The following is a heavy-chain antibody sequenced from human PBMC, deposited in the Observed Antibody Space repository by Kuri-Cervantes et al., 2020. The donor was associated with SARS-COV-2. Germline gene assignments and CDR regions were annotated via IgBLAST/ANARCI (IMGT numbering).Heavy chain of an antibody. J-gene: IGHJ4*02. Sequence: SETLSLTCTVSGGSISSSSYYWGWIRQPPGKGLEWIGSIYYSGSTYYNPSLMSRVTISVDTSKNQFSLKLSSVTAADTAVYYCARRNSPYSSSSYYFDYWGQGTLVTVSS. V-gene: IGHV4-39*01. CDR1: GGSISSSSYY. CDR2: IYYSGST. D-gene: IGHD6-13*01. CDR3: ARRNSPYSSSSYYFDY.